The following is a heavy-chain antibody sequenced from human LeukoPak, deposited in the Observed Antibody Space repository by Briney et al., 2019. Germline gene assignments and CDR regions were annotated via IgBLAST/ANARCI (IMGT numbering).Heavy chain of an antibody. CDR3: ASTSLSSGWYSDAFDI. Sequence: SETLSLTCTVSGGSTSSYYWSWIRQPPGKGLEWIGYIYYSGSTNYNPSLKSRVTISVDTSKNQFSLKLSSVTAADTAVYYCASTSLSSGWYSDAFDIWGQGTMVTVSS. D-gene: IGHD6-19*01. CDR1: GGSTSSYY. CDR2: IYYSGST. V-gene: IGHV4-59*01. J-gene: IGHJ3*02.